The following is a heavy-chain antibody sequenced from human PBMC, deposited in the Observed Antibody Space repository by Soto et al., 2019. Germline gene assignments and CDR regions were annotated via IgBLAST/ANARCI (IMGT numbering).Heavy chain of an antibody. CDR3: VRGGIVVVPTAIHRTRNWFDP. J-gene: IGHJ5*02. CDR1: GYTLTSHY. V-gene: IGHV1-46*01. CDR2: INPSGGTT. Sequence: QVQLVQSGTEVKRPGASVKVSCKASGYTLTSHYIHWVRQAPGQGLEWLGIINPSGGTTNYAQKFQGRVTMTRDTSTSTVYMELSSLRSDDTAVFYCVRGGIVVVPTAIHRTRNWFDPWGPGTLVTVSS. D-gene: IGHD2-2*01.